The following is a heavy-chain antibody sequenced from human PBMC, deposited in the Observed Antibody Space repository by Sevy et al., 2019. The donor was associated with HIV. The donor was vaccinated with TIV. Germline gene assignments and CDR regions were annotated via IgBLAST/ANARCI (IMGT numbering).Heavy chain of an antibody. CDR2: ISYSGSHI. CDR1: GFILSRSS. J-gene: IGHJ4*02. V-gene: IGHV3-21*01. CDR3: ARGVGANAQFDY. Sequence: GGSLRLSCAASGFILSRSSMNWVRLAPGKGLEWLSSISYSGSHIYYADSLRGRFSISRDNAKSSLYLQMNSLRAEDTAVYYCARGVGANAQFDYWGRGALVTVSS. D-gene: IGHD2-8*01.